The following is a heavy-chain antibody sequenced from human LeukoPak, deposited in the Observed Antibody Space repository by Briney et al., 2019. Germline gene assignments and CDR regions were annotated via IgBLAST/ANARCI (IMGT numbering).Heavy chain of an antibody. Sequence: GGSLRLSCAASGFTFSSYGMHWVRQAPGKGLEWVAFIRYDGSNKYYADYMKGRVTISSDNSTNTLYLQMNSLRAEDTAVYYCAKDLFSLGPSYLTTGTLDYWGQGTLVTVSS. J-gene: IGHJ4*02. CDR2: IRYDGSNK. D-gene: IGHD4-17*01. CDR1: GFTFSSYG. CDR3: AKDLFSLGPSYLTTGTLDY. V-gene: IGHV3-30*02.